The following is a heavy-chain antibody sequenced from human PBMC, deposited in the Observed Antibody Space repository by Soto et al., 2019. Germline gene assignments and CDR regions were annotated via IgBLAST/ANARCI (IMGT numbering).Heavy chain of an antibody. CDR3: ARAQSPWTSTVTTPIDY. Sequence: SETLSLTCAVYGGSFSGYYWSWIRQPPGKGLEWIGEINHSGSTNYNPSLKSRVTISVDTSKNQFSLKLSSVTAADTAVYYCARAQSPWTSTVTTPIDYWGQGTLVTVSS. CDR2: INHSGST. J-gene: IGHJ4*02. V-gene: IGHV4-34*01. D-gene: IGHD4-17*01. CDR1: GGSFSGYY.